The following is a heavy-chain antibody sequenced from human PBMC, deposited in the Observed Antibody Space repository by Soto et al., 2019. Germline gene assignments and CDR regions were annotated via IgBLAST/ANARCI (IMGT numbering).Heavy chain of an antibody. CDR1: GFTFSSYA. V-gene: IGHV3-23*01. J-gene: IGHJ4*02. CDR3: ASRGSGSYYDY. CDR2: ISGSGGST. Sequence: EVQLLESGGGLVQPGGSLRLSCAASGFTFSSYAMRWVRQAPGKGLEWVSAISGSGGSTYYADSVKGRFTISRDNSKNTLYLQMHSLRAEDTAVYYCASRGSGSYYDYWGQGTLGTVSS. D-gene: IGHD1-26*01.